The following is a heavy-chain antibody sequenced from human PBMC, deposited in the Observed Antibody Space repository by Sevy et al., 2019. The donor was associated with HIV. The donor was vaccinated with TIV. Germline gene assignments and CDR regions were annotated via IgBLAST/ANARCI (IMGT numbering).Heavy chain of an antibody. D-gene: IGHD3-10*01. CDR2: ITGSGTGSAGSGGST. CDR1: EFTFSMYA. Sequence: GGSLRLSCAASEFTFSMYAMSWVRQAPGKGLEWVSGITGSGTGSAGSGGSTHYADSVKGRFTVSRDNSKNTLYLQMNSLRAEDTAVYYCAIFYSYGSGTDYNGMDVWGQGTTVTVSS. V-gene: IGHV3-23*01. J-gene: IGHJ6*02. CDR3: AIFYSYGSGTDYNGMDV.